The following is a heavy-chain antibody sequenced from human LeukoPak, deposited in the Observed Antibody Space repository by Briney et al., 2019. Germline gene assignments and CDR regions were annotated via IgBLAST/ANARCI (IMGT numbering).Heavy chain of an antibody. Sequence: PGGSLRLSCAASGFTFSSFAMSWVRQAPGKGLEWVSYISSSSSTIYYADSVKGRFTISRDNAKNSLYLQMNSLRAEDTAVYYCASLRRGQWLDLDYWGQGTLVTVSS. D-gene: IGHD6-19*01. CDR1: GFTFSSFA. CDR3: ASLRRGQWLDLDY. CDR2: ISSSSSTI. V-gene: IGHV3-48*01. J-gene: IGHJ4*02.